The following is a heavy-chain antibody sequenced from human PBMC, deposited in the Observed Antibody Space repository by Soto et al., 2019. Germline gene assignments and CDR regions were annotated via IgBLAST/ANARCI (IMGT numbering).Heavy chain of an antibody. CDR1: GFTFSSYA. CDR2: ISGSGGST. V-gene: IGHV3-23*01. Sequence: GGSLRLSCAASGFTFSSYAMSWVRQAPGKGLEWVSAISGSGGSTYYADSVKGRFTISRDNSKNTLYLQMNSLRAEDTAVYYCARGEYSGSSFPTDYWGQGTLVTVSS. CDR3: ARGEYSGSSFPTDY. J-gene: IGHJ4*02. D-gene: IGHD6-6*01.